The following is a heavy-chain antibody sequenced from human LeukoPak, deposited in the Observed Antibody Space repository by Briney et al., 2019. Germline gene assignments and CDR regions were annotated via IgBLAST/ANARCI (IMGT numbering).Heavy chain of an antibody. D-gene: IGHD4-11*01. CDR3: ARDRGYSNFDY. CDR1: GFTFDDYA. J-gene: IGHJ4*02. Sequence: GGSLRLSCAAPGFTFDDYAMHWVRQAPGKGLEWVSGISWNSGSIGYADSVKGRFTISRDNAQDSLYLQMNSLRAEDTAVYYCARDRGYSNFDYWGQGTLLTVSS. CDR2: ISWNSGSI. V-gene: IGHV3-9*01.